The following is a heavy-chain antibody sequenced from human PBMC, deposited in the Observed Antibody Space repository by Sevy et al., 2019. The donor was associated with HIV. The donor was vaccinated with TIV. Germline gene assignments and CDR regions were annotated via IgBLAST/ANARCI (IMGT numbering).Heavy chain of an antibody. J-gene: IGHJ5*02. CDR2: ISYDGSNK. D-gene: IGHD3-10*01. CDR3: AREQRGVQDWFDP. Sequence: GGSLRLSCAASGFTFSSYGMHWVRQAPGKGLEWVAVISYDGSNKYYADSVKGRFTISRDNSKNTLYLQMNSLRAEDTAVYYCAREQRGVQDWFDPWGQGTLVTVSS. V-gene: IGHV3-30*03. CDR1: GFTFSSYG.